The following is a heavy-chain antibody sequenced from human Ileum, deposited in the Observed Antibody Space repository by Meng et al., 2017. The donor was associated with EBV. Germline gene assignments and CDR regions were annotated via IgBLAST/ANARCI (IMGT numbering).Heavy chain of an antibody. CDR1: GGSVSSGNNY. CDR3: ARVNGDCFSTICYKGWFDP. D-gene: IGHD2-2*02. V-gene: IGHV4-30-4*01. J-gene: IGHJ5*02. Sequence: VHRSESGPGLVKPSKTLPLKCTASGGSVSSGNNYWIWIRQPPGKGLEWIGYIYYSGRTYYNPSLESRVTMSVDTSKNQFSLNLNSVTAADTAVYYCARVNGDCFSTICYKGWFDPWGQGTLVTVSS. CDR2: IYYSGRT.